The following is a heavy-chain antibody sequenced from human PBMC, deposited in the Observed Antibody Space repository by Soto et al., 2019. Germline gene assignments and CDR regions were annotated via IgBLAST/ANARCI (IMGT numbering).Heavy chain of an antibody. V-gene: IGHV3-15*01. CDR2: IKSKTDGGTT. CDR1: GFTFSNAW. CDR3: TTPYDFWKLTIPGYYYMDV. D-gene: IGHD3-3*01. Sequence: GGSLRLSCAASGFTFSNAWMSWVRQAPGKGLEWVGRIKSKTDGGTTDYAAPVKGRFTISRDDSKNTLYLQMNSLKTEDTAVYYCTTPYDFWKLTIPGYYYMDVWGKGTTVTVSS. J-gene: IGHJ6*03.